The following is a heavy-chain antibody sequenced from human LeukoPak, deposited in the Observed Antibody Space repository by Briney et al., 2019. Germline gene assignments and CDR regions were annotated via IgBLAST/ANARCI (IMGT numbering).Heavy chain of an antibody. D-gene: IGHD2-2*01. CDR1: GYTFTSYD. Sequence: GASVKVSCKASGYTFTSYDINWVRQATGQGLEWTGWMNPNSGNTGYAQKFQGRVTMTRNTSISTAYMELSSLRSEDTAVYYCARALGYCSSTSCHTLRYWGQGTLVTVSS. CDR3: ARALGYCSSTSCHTLRY. CDR2: MNPNSGNT. V-gene: IGHV1-8*01. J-gene: IGHJ4*02.